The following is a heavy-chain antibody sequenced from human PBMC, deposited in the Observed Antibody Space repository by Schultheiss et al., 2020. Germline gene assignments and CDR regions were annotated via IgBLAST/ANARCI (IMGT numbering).Heavy chain of an antibody. V-gene: IGHV3-33*01. D-gene: IGHD3-10*01. CDR3: TTDLGQQRITMVRGVIIFDY. J-gene: IGHJ4*02. Sequence: GGSLRLSCAASGFTFSSYGMHWVRQAPGKGLEWVAVIWYDGSNKYYADSVKGRFTISRDNSKNTLYLQMNSLKTEDTAVYYCTTDLGQQRITMVRGVIIFDYWGQGTLVTVSS. CDR2: IWYDGSNK. CDR1: GFTFSSYG.